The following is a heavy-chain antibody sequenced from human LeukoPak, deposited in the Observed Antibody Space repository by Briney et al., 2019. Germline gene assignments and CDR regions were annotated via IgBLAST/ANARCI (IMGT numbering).Heavy chain of an antibody. Sequence: GASVKVSCKASGYTFTSYGISWVRQAPGQGLEWMGWIGAYNGNTNYAQKLQGRVTMTTDTSTSTAYMELRSLRSDDTAVYYCARDLNYYDSSGYYSPDAFDIWSQGTMVTVSS. D-gene: IGHD3-22*01. CDR3: ARDLNYYDSSGYYSPDAFDI. V-gene: IGHV1-18*01. J-gene: IGHJ3*02. CDR2: IGAYNGNT. CDR1: GYTFTSYG.